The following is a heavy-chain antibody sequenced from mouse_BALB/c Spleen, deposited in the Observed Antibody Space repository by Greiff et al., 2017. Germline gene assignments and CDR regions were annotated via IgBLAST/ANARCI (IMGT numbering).Heavy chain of an antibody. V-gene: IGHV5-12-2*01. Sequence: EVKLMESGGGLVQPGGSLKLSCAASGFTFSSYTMSWVRQTPEKRLEWVAYISNGGGSTYYPDTVKGRFTISRDNAKNTLYLQMSSLKSEDTAMYYCARQTGTDAMDYWGQGTSVTVSS. CDR2: ISNGGGST. CDR1: GFTFSSYT. J-gene: IGHJ4*01. D-gene: IGHD4-1*01. CDR3: ARQTGTDAMDY.